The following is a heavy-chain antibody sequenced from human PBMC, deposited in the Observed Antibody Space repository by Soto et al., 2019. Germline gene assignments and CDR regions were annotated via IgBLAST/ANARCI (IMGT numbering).Heavy chain of an antibody. CDR1: GFTFSSYW. CDR2: IKQDGSAK. D-gene: IGHD6-19*01. V-gene: IGHV3-7*01. CDR3: ASWLKTSGWYVLLVGSFDY. J-gene: IGHJ4*02. Sequence: EVQLVESGGGLVQPGGSLRLSCAASGFTFSSYWMTWVRQAPGKGLEWVANIKQDGSAKYYVDSVKGRFTISRDNAKNSLYLQMNSLRAEDTAVYYCASWLKTSGWYVLLVGSFDYWGQGTLVTVSS.